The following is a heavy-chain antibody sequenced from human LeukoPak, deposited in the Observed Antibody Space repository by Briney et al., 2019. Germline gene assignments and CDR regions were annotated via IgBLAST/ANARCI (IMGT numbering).Heavy chain of an antibody. V-gene: IGHV3-23*01. J-gene: IGHJ4*02. CDR2: IRGSGDNT. CDR3: AKGSYYDSSGSFYCDY. CDR1: GLTFSTYA. Sequence: GGSLRLSCAASGLTFSTYAMSWVRQAPGKGLEWVSAIRGSGDNTYYADSVKGRFTIARDNSKNTLYVQVNSLGTEDTAAYYCAKGSYYDSSGSFYCDYGGQGTRVTVSS. D-gene: IGHD3-22*01.